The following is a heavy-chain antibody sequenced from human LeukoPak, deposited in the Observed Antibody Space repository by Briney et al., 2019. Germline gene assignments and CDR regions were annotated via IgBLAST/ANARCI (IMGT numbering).Heavy chain of an antibody. J-gene: IGHJ4*02. CDR1: GFTFDDYA. V-gene: IGHV3-9*01. D-gene: IGHD6-19*01. CDR3: AKDYASGWLNLYFDY. Sequence: GGSLRLSCAASGFTFDDYAMYWVRQAPGKGLEWVSGISWNSGSIGYADSVKGRFTISRDNAKNSLYLQMNSLRAEDTALYYCAKDYASGWLNLYFDYWGQGTLVTVSS. CDR2: ISWNSGSI.